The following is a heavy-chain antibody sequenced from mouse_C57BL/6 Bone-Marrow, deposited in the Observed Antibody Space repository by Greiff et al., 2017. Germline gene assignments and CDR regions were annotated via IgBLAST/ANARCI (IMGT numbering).Heavy chain of an antibody. CDR2: IDPENGDT. J-gene: IGHJ1*03. D-gene: IGHD1-1*01. CDR3: TTLIFFDV. Sequence: EVQLQQSGAELVRPGASVKLSCTASGFNIKDDYMHWVKQRPEQGLEWIGWIDPENGDTEYASKFQGKATITADTSSNTAYLQLSSLTSEDTAVYYCTTLIFFDVWGTETTVTVSS. CDR1: GFNIKDDY. V-gene: IGHV14-4*01.